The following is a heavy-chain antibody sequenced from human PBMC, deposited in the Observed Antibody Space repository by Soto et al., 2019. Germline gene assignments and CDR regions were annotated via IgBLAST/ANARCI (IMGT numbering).Heavy chain of an antibody. J-gene: IGHJ4*02. CDR2: IYYSGST. CDR1: GGSISSYY. V-gene: IGHV4-59*01. Sequence: SSETLSLTCTVSGGSISSYYWSWIRQPPGKGLEWIGYIYYSGSTNYNPSLKSRVTISVDTSKNQFSLKLSSVTAADTAAYYCARVKDYGDSPLVDYWGQGTLVTVSS. D-gene: IGHD4-17*01. CDR3: ARVKDYGDSPLVDY.